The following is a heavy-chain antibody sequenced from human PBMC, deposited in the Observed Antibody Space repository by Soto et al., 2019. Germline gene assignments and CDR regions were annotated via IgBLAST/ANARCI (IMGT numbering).Heavy chain of an antibody. CDR1: GGSFSGYY. D-gene: IGHD3-3*01. CDR2: INHSGST. J-gene: IGHJ6*02. Sequence: TSETLSLTCAVYGGSFSGYYWSWIRQPPGKGLEWIGEINHSGSTNYNPSLKSRVTISVDTSKNQFSLKLSSVTAADTAVYYCARGHALLFLEWDFYYYFGMEVWGQGTTVTVSS. V-gene: IGHV4-34*01. CDR3: ARGHALLFLEWDFYYYFGMEV.